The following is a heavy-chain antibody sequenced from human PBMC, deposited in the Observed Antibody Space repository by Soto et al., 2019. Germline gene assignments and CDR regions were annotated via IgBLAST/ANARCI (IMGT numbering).Heavy chain of an antibody. V-gene: IGHV4-59*01. CDR2: IYYSGST. J-gene: IGHJ3*01. Sequence: PSETLSLTCTVSGGSISSYYWSWIRQPPGKGLEWIGYIYYSGSTNYNPSLKSRVTISVDTSKNQFSLKLSSVTAADTAVYYCARKASVGTSRDAFSFWAQRTFVPVS. CDR1: GGSISSYY. D-gene: IGHD1-26*01. CDR3: ARKASVGTSRDAFSF.